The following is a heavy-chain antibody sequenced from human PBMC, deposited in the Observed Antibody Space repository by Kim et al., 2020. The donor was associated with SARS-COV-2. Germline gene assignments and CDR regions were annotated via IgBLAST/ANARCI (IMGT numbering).Heavy chain of an antibody. CDR3: AKDWASSGGDPFDD. Sequence: ADSGKGRFTISRDNSKNTLYLQMNSLRAEDTAVYYCAKDWASSGGDPFDDWGQGTLVTVSS. V-gene: IGHV3-23*01. D-gene: IGHD2-21*02. J-gene: IGHJ4*02.